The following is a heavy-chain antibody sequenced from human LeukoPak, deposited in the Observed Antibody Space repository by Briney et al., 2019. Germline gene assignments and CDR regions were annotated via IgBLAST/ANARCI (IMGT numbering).Heavy chain of an antibody. J-gene: IGHJ4*02. CDR3: ARFWSYSNYATYYFDH. CDR1: GFTFSSYW. CDR2: IKQDGSEK. V-gene: IGHV3-7*01. Sequence: GGSLRLSCAASGFTFSSYWMSWVRQAPGKGLEWVANIKQDGSEKYYVDSVKGRFTISRDNAKNSLYLQMNSLRAEDTAVYYCARFWSYSNYATYYFDHWGQGTLVTVSS. D-gene: IGHD4-11*01.